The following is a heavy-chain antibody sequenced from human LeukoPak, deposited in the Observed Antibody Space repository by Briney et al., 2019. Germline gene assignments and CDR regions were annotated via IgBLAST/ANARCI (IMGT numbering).Heavy chain of an antibody. V-gene: IGHV1-18*01. CDR1: GYTFTSYG. CDR2: ISAYNGNT. J-gene: IGHJ6*03. D-gene: IGHD1-26*01. CDR3: ARAVGLNNYYYYYMDV. Sequence: ASVKVSCKASGYTFTSYGISWVRQAPGQGLEWMGWISAYNGNTNYAQKLQGRVTMTTDTSTSTAYMELRSLRSDDTAVYYCARAVGLNNYYYYYMDVWGKGTTVTVSS.